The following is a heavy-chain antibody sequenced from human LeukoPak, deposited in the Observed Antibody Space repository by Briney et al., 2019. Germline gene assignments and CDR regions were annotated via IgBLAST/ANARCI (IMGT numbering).Heavy chain of an antibody. J-gene: IGHJ4*02. CDR3: ARDLRYFDWLYY. V-gene: IGHV1-2*02. CDR2: INPNSGGT. Sequence: ASVKVSCKASGYTFTGYYMHWVRQAPGQGLEWMGWINPNSGGTNYAQKFQGRVTMTRDTSTSTAYMELRSLRSDDTAVYYCARDLRYFDWLYYWGQGTLVTVSS. CDR1: GYTFTGYY. D-gene: IGHD3-9*01.